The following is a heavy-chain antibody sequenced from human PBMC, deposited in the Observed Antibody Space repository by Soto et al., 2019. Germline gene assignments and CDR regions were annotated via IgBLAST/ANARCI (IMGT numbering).Heavy chain of an antibody. CDR3: AKSAGVVAATYFDY. D-gene: IGHD2-15*01. J-gene: IGHJ4*02. V-gene: IGHV3-30*18. CDR2: ISYDGSNK. Sequence: QVQLVESGGGVVQPGRSLRLSCAASGFTFSSYGMHWVRQAPGKGLEWVAVISYDGSNKYYADSVKGRFTISRDNSKNTLYLQMNSLRAEDTAVYYCAKSAGVVAATYFDYWGQGTLVTVSS. CDR1: GFTFSSYG.